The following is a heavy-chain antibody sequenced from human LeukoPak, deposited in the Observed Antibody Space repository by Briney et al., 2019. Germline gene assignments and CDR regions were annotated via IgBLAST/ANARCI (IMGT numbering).Heavy chain of an antibody. J-gene: IGHJ4*02. D-gene: IGHD4-11*01. CDR2: IYYSGST. CDR3: ARPQRYSNYALDY. V-gene: IGHV4-39*01. CDR1: GGSISGSSYY. Sequence: SETLSLTCTVSGGSISGSSYYWGWIRQPPGKGLEWIGSIYYSGSTYYKPSLKGRVTMSVDTSKNQFSLKLSSVTAADTAVYYCARPQRYSNYALDYWGQGTLVTVSS.